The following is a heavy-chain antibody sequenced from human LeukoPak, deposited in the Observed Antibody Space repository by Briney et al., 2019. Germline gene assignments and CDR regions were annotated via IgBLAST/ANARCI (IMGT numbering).Heavy chain of an antibody. CDR2: IYYSGST. J-gene: IGHJ4*02. V-gene: IGHV4-30-4*08. D-gene: IGHD3-10*01. Sequence: SHTLSLTCTVSGGSISRVDYYWGWIRQPPGKGLEWIGYIYYSGSTYYDPSLKSRVTISVDTSKNQFSLKLSSVTAADTAVYYCARFTMVRGVIPFDYWGQGTLVTVSS. CDR1: GGSISRVDYY. CDR3: ARFTMVRGVIPFDY.